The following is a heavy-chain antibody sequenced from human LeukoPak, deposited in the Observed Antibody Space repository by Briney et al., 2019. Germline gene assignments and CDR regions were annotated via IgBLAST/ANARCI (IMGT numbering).Heavy chain of an antibody. Sequence: GGSLRLSCAASGFTFSSYGMNWVRQAPGKGLEWVSYISSSGSTIYYADSVKGRFTISRDNAKNSLYPKMNSLRAEDKAVYYCASLPYYDILTGYEVFDYWGQGTLVTVSS. J-gene: IGHJ4*02. CDR3: ASLPYYDILTGYEVFDY. CDR1: GFTFSSYG. V-gene: IGHV3-48*04. CDR2: ISSSGSTI. D-gene: IGHD3-9*01.